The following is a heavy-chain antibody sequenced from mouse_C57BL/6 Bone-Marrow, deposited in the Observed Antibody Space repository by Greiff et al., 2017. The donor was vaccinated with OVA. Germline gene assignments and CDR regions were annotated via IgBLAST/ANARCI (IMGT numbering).Heavy chain of an antibody. Sequence: QVQLQQSGAELARPGASVKLSCKASGYTFTSYGISWVKQRTGQGLEWIGEIYPRSGNTYYNEKFKGKATLTADKSSSTAYMELRSLTSEDSAVYFCARSRHATAQATIYAMDYWGQGTSVTVSS. CDR3: ARSRHATAQATIYAMDY. CDR2: IYPRSGNT. CDR1: GYTFTSYG. J-gene: IGHJ4*01. D-gene: IGHD3-2*02. V-gene: IGHV1-81*01.